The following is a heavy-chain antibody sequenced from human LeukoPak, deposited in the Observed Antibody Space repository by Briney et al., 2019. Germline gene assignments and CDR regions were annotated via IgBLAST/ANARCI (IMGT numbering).Heavy chain of an antibody. D-gene: IGHD1-26*01. CDR1: GYTFTSYD. CDR2: MNPNSGNT. J-gene: IGHJ4*02. CDR3: ARAVSGSYYLSFDY. V-gene: IGHV1-8*02. Sequence: ASVKVSCKASGYTFTSYDINWVRQATGQGLEWMGWMNPNSGNTGYAQKFQGRVTMTRNTSISTAYMELSSLRSEDTAVYYCARAVSGSYYLSFDYWGQGTLVTVSS.